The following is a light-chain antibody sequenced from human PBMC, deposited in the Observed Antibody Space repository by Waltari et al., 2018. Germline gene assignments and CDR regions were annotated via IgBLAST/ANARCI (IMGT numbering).Light chain of an antibody. V-gene: IGLV2-14*03. CDR2: DVS. CDR1: SSDSGAYNY. J-gene: IGLJ2*01. CDR3: SSFTSSTTGI. Sequence: SALTQPDSVSGSPGQSITLSCSGASSDSGAYNYVSWYRRHPGEAPKVIIYDVSNRPSGVSNRFSGSKSGSTASLTISGLQPEDEAVYYCSSFTSSTTGIFGGGTKLTVL.